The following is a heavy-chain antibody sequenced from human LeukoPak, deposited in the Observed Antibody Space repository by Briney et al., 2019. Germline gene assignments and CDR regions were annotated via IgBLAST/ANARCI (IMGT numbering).Heavy chain of an antibody. CDR1: GFTVSSNY. CDR3: ARDLGDYGGSYRDY. CDR2: IYSGGST. J-gene: IGHJ4*02. D-gene: IGHD1-26*01. V-gene: IGHV3-66*01. Sequence: QSGGSLRLSCAASGFTVSSNYMSWVRQAPGKGLEWVSVIYSGGSTYYADSVKGRFTISRDNSKNTLYLQMNSLRAEDTAVYYCARDLGDYGGSYRDYWGQGTLVTVSS.